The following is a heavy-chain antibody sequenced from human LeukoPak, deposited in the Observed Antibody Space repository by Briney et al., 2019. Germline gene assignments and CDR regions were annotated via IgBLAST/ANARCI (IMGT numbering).Heavy chain of an antibody. J-gene: IGHJ4*02. V-gene: IGHV3-30*03. CDR1: GFTVSSNY. CDR2: VSYDGGTK. Sequence: GGSLRLSCAASGFTVSSNYMSWVRQAPGKGLEWVAVVSYDGGTKYYANSVRGRFTISRDNFKNTLYLEMNSLRTEDTAVYYCARDPIVGYGDYFDYWGQGSLVTVSS. D-gene: IGHD4-17*01. CDR3: ARDPIVGYGDYFDY.